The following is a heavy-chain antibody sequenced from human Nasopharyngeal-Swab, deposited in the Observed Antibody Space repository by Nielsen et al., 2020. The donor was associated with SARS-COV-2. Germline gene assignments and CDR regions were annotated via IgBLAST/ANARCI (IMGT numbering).Heavy chain of an antibody. V-gene: IGHV3-74*01. J-gene: IGHJ4*02. CDR1: GFTLSWYS. CDR3: SRERGGAYGY. CDR2: LSDNEDTI. D-gene: IGHD3-10*01. Sequence: GESLKLSCAASGFTLSWYSMHWVRQVPGKGLVWVARLSDNEDTINYADSVKGRFTISRDYAKNTLYLQMNNLRAEDTAIYYCSRERGGAYGYWGQGTMVTVSS.